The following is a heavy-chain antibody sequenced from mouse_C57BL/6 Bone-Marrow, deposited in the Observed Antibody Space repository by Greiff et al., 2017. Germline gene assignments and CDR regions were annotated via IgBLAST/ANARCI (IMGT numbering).Heavy chain of an antibody. V-gene: IGHV14-4*01. D-gene: IGHD1-1*01. CDR1: GFNIKDDY. CDR3: TPAITTVVASEY. Sequence: EVQLQQSGAELVRPGASVKLSCTASGFNIKDDYMHWVKQRPEQGLEWIGWIDPENGDTEYASKFQGKGTITADTSSNTAYLQLSRLTSEDTAVYYCTPAITTVVASEYWGQGTTLTVS. J-gene: IGHJ2*01. CDR2: IDPENGDT.